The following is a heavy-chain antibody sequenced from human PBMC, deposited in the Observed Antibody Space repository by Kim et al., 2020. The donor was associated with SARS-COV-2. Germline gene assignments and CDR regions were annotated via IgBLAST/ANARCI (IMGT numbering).Heavy chain of an antibody. D-gene: IGHD6-13*01. CDR2: IYYSGST. J-gene: IGHJ4*02. CDR1: GGSISSYY. Sequence: SETLSLTCTVSGGSISSYYWSWIRQPPGKGLEWIGYIYYSGSTNYNPSLKSRVTISVDTSKNQFSLKLSSVTAADTAVYYCARVNAAAGTALDYWGQGTLVTVSS. V-gene: IGHV4-59*13. CDR3: ARVNAAAGTALDY.